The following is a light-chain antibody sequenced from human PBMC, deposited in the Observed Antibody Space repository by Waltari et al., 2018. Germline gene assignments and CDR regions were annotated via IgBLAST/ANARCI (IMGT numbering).Light chain of an antibody. CDR1: QSVSSY. CDR2: DAS. J-gene: IGKJ4*01. Sequence: EIVLTRSPARALSLSPGERATLSCRASQSVSSYLAWYQQKPGQAPRLLIYDASNRATGIPARFSGSGSGTDFTLTISSLEPEDFAVYYCQQRSNLLTFGGGTKVEIK. V-gene: IGKV3-11*01. CDR3: QQRSNLLT.